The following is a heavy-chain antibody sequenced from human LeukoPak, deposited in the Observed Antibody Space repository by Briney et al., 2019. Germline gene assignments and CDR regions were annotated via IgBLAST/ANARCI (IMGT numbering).Heavy chain of an antibody. CDR2: IYYSGST. J-gene: IGHJ4*02. CDR3: ARGGGYCSDGSCHIDY. D-gene: IGHD2-15*01. CDR1: GGSISSYY. Sequence: SETLSLTCTVSGGSISSYYWSWIRQPPGKGLEWIGYIYYSGSTNYNPSLKSRVTISVDTSKNQFSLKLSSVTAADTAVYYCARGGGYCSDGSCHIDYWGQGTLVTVSS. V-gene: IGHV4-59*01.